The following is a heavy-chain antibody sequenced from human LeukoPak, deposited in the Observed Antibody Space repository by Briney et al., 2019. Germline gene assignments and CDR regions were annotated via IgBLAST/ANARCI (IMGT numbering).Heavy chain of an antibody. D-gene: IGHD6-19*01. Sequence: PGGSLRLSCAASGFTFSSYALSWVRQAPGKGLEWVSGISGSGGGTNYADSVKGRFTISRDNSKNTVYLQMNSLRAEDTAVYFCANAEWVVVPFDIWGQGTLVSVSS. J-gene: IGHJ3*02. CDR3: ANAEWVVVPFDI. CDR2: ISGSGGGT. V-gene: IGHV3-23*01. CDR1: GFTFSSYA.